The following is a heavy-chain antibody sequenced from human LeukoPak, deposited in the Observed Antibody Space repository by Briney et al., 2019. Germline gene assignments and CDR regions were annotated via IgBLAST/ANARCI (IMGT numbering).Heavy chain of an antibody. D-gene: IGHD3-22*01. CDR2: IYYSGST. CDR3: ARTHDSSYYYYMDV. V-gene: IGHV4-39*01. J-gene: IGHJ6*03. CDR1: GGSISSSSYY. Sequence: SETLSLTCTVSGGSISSSSYYWGWIRRPPGKGLEWIGSIYYSGSTYYNPSLKSRVTISVDTSKNQFSLKLSSVTAADTAVYYCARTHDSSYYYYMDVWGKGTTVTVSS.